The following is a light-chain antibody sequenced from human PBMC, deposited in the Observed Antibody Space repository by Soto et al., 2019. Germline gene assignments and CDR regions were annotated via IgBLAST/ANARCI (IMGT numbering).Light chain of an antibody. CDR3: QQYNSYLFT. CDR2: DAS. CDR1: QSISSW. J-gene: IGKJ3*01. V-gene: IGKV1-5*01. Sequence: DIQMTQSPSTLSASVGDRVTTTCRASQSISSWLAWYQQKPGKAPKLLIYDASSLESGVPSRFSGSGSGTEFTLTIISLQPDDFATYYCQQYNSYLFTFGPGTKVDI.